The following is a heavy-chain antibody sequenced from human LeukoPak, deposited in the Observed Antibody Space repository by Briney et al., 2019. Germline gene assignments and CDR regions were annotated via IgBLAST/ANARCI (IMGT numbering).Heavy chain of an antibody. CDR2: ISSSGNTI. CDR3: ARDQVIAATGIDY. J-gene: IGHJ4*02. CDR1: GFTFSDYY. Sequence: NPGGSLRLSCAASGFTFSDYYMSWIRQAPGKGLEWVSYISSSGNTIYYADSMKGRFTISRDNAKNSLYLQMNSLRAEDTAVYYCARDQVIAATGIDYWGQGTLVTVSS. V-gene: IGHV3-11*04. D-gene: IGHD6-13*01.